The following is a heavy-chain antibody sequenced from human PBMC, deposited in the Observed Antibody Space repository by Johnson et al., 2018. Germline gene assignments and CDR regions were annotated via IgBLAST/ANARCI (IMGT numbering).Heavy chain of an antibody. V-gene: IGHV3-21*01. CDR1: GFTFSSNS. CDR2: ISGSGSNI. D-gene: IGHD3-10*01. Sequence: VQLQESGGGLVKPGGSLRLSCVASGFTFSSNSMNWVRQAPGKGLECVSSISGSGSNINYADSVKGRFTISRDNSKKTLYLQINSLRAEDTTVYYYIYFNHWGQGTLVIVSS. J-gene: IGHJ1*01. CDR3: IYFNH.